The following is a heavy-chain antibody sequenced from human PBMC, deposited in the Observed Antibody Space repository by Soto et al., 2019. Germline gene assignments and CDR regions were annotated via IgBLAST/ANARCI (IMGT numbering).Heavy chain of an antibody. V-gene: IGHV1-46*03. D-gene: IGHD5-12*01. J-gene: IGHJ6*03. Sequence: ASVKVSCKASGYTFTSYYMHWVRQAPGQGLEWMGIINPSGGSTSYAQKFQGRVTMTRDTSTSTVYMELSSLRSEDTAVYYCATHRPNIVATHYYYYYYMDVWGKGTTVNVSS. CDR1: GYTFTSYY. CDR2: INPSGGST. CDR3: ATHRPNIVATHYYYYYYMDV.